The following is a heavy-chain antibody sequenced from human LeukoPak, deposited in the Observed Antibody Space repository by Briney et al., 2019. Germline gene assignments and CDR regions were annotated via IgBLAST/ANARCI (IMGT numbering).Heavy chain of an antibody. J-gene: IGHJ6*03. D-gene: IGHD3-10*01. CDR3: ANSAGQPPYYGSGSYYNIPRPDYYYYYYMDV. CDR2: ISGSGGST. Sequence: GGSLRLSCAASGFTFSSYAMSWVRQAPGKGLEWVSAISGSGGSTYYADSVKGRFTISRDNSKNTLYLQMNSLRAEDTAVYYCANSAGQPPYYGSGSYYNIPRPDYYYYYYMDVWGKGTTVTVSS. CDR1: GFTFSSYA. V-gene: IGHV3-23*01.